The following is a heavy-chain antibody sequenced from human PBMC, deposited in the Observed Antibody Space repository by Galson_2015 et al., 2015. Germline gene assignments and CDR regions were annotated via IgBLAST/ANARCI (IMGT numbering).Heavy chain of an antibody. J-gene: IGHJ6*03. V-gene: IGHV3-74*01. Sequence: SLRLSCAASGFTLSSKWMQWVRQAPRKGLVWVSRINSDGSTTTYTDSVKGRFTISRDNAKNTLYLQMNSLRVEDTAVYYCVRDGVYSYGYGYGGSVYYYMDVWGKGTTVTVSS. CDR2: INSDGSTT. CDR3: VRDGVYSYGYGYGGSVYYYMDV. D-gene: IGHD5-18*01. CDR1: GFTLSSKW.